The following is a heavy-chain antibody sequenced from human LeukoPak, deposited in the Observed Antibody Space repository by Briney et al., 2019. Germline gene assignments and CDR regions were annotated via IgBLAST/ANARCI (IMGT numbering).Heavy chain of an antibody. CDR3: AYFGSSWSFQH. D-gene: IGHD6-13*01. V-gene: IGHV4-61*01. Sequence: PSETLSLTCTVSGDSFTSVTDYWAWIRQPPGKGLEWIGYIYYSGSTNYNPSLKSRVTISVDTSKNQFSLKLSSVTAADTAVYYCAYFGSSWSFQHWGQGTLVTVSS. CDR2: IYYSGST. CDR1: GDSFTSVTDY. J-gene: IGHJ1*01.